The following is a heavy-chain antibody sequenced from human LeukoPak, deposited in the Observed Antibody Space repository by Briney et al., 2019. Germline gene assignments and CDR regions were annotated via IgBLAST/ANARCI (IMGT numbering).Heavy chain of an antibody. J-gene: IGHJ6*02. CDR3: ARYSYIVGGYYYYYYGMDV. CDR1: GFTFSSYW. CDR2: IKQDGSEK. Sequence: PGGSLRLSCAASGFTFSSYWMSWVRQAPGKGLEWVANIKQDGSEKYYVDSVKGRFTISRDNAKNSLYLQMNSLRAEDTAVYYCARYSYIVGGYYYYYYGMDVWGQGTTVTVSS. D-gene: IGHD5-18*01. V-gene: IGHV3-7*01.